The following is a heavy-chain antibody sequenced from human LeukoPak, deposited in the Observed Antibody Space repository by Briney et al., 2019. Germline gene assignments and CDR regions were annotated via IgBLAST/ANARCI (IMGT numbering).Heavy chain of an antibody. D-gene: IGHD3-3*01. CDR2: IRDSGNGT. Sequence: GESLRLSCVVSGFTFKNYAMSWVRQAPGKGLECVSSIRDSGNGTDYADSVKGRFTVSRDNSKNTLYLHMNTLSAEDTAVYYCAKWAYYDFWSGHYKSHFDSWGQGTLVTVSP. V-gene: IGHV3-23*01. J-gene: IGHJ4*02. CDR3: AKWAYYDFWSGHYKSHFDS. CDR1: GFTFKNYA.